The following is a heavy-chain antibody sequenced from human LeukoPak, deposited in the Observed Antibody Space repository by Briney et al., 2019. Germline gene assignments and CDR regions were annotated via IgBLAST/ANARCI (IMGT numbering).Heavy chain of an antibody. Sequence: PGGSLRLSCEGSGFTFSNYWMSWVRQAPGKGLEWVANIQQHGSETYYGDSVKGRFTISRDNAKNSLYLQMDNLGAEDTAVYYCANFACCHYDSESGYWGQGTLVTVSS. J-gene: IGHJ4*02. CDR2: IQQHGSET. CDR3: ANFACCHYDSESGY. CDR1: GFTFSNYW. V-gene: IGHV3-7*03. D-gene: IGHD3-22*01.